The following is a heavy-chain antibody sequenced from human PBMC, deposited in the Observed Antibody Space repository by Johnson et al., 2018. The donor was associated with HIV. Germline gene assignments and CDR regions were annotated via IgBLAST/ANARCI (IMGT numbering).Heavy chain of an antibody. J-gene: IGHJ3*02. CDR1: GFTFDDYT. CDR2: IGTIAGDT. D-gene: IGHD6-13*01. V-gene: IGHV3-13*01. CDR3: ARYSSSSRDTFDI. Sequence: VQLVESGGVVVQPGGSLRLSCAASGFTFDDYTMHWVRQVPGKGLEWVSAIGTIAGDTFYSASVKGRFTISRENAKDSLYLQMNSLRAEDTAGYYCARYSSSSRDTFDIWGQGTMVTVSS.